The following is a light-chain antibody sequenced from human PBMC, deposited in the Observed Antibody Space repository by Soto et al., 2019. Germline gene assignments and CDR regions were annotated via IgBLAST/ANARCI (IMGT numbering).Light chain of an antibody. J-gene: IGKJ2*01. CDR2: AAS. V-gene: IGKV1-39*01. CDR3: QQSYSTPYT. CDR1: QSIRSY. Sequence: DIQMTQSPSTLSASVGDRVTITCRAGQSIRSYLNWYQQKPGKAPKLLIYAASSLQSGVPSRFSGRGSGTDFTLTISSLQPEDFASYYCQQSYSTPYTFGQGTKVDIK.